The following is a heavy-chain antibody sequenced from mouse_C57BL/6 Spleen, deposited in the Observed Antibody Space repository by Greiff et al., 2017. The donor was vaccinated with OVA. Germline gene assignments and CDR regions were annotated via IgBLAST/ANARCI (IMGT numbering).Heavy chain of an antibody. CDR3: ARSYYSNGGYFDV. CDR2: ISYSGST. D-gene: IGHD2-5*01. CDR1: GYSITSGYD. Sequence: EVQLQESGPGMVKPSQSLSLTCTVTGYSITSGYDWHWIRHFPGNKLEWMGYISYSGSTNYNPSLKSRISITHDTSKNHFFLKLNSVTTEDTATYYCARSYYSNGGYFDVWGTGTTVTVSS. V-gene: IGHV3-1*01. J-gene: IGHJ1*03.